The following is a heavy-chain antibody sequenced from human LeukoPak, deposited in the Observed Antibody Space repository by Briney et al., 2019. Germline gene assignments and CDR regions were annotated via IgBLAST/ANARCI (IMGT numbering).Heavy chain of an antibody. J-gene: IGHJ4*01. CDR1: GFSFSDYA. CDR2: ITPKSDYI. V-gene: IGHV3-21*01. D-gene: IGHD3-16*01. Sequence: GGSLRLSCVGSGFSFSDYALEWVRQPPGKGLEWVASITPKSDYIYYTPSVKGRFTISRDNARRSVYLQMNSPRADDTALYYCATMVGPRFGTYYFDFWGQGVQVTVSS. CDR3: ATMVGPRFGTYYFDF.